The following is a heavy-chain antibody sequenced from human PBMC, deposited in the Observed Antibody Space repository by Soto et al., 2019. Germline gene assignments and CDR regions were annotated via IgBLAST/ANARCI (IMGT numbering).Heavy chain of an antibody. Sequence: GGSLRLSCAASGFTVSSNYMSWVRQAPGKGLEWVSVIYSGGSTYYADSVKGRFTISRDNAKNSLYLQMNSLRAEDTAVYYCARAVGATSPAFWGQGTLVLVSA. V-gene: IGHV3-53*01. D-gene: IGHD1-26*01. J-gene: IGHJ1*01. CDR2: IYSGGST. CDR3: ARAVGATSPAF. CDR1: GFTVSSNY.